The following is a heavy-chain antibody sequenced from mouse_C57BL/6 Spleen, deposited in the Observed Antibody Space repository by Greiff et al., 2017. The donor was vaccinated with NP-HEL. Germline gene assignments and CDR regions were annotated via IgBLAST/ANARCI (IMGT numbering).Heavy chain of an antibody. J-gene: IGHJ4*01. D-gene: IGHD2-2*01. V-gene: IGHV1-82*01. CDR2: IYPGDGDT. CDR3: APSSTMVTTYAMDY. CDR1: GYAFSSSW. Sequence: QVQLQQSGPELVKPGASVKISCKASGYAFSSSWMNWVKQRPGKGLEWIGRIYPGDGDTNYNGKFKGKATLTADKSSSTAYMQLSSLTSEDSAVYFCAPSSTMVTTYAMDYWGQGTSVTVSS.